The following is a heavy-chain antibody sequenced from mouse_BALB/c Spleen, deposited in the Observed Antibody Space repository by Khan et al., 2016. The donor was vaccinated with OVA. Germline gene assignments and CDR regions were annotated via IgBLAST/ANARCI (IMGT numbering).Heavy chain of an antibody. V-gene: IGHV1-12*01. CDR2: IYPGNGDT. J-gene: IGHJ2*01. CDR3: ANEDC. CDR1: GYTFTMPN. Sequence: YLLKPGASVKMSFKASGYTFTMPNIHWVKQTPGQGLEWIGAIYPGNGDTSYNQKFKGKATLTADKSSSTAYMQLSSLTSEDSAVYYCANEDCWGQGTTLTVSS.